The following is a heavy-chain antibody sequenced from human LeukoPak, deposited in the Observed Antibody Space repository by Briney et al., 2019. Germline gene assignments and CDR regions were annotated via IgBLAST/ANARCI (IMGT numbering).Heavy chain of an antibody. D-gene: IGHD3-10*01. CDR2: ISYDGSNK. V-gene: IGHV3-30-3*01. CDR1: GFTFSSYA. Sequence: GGSLRLSCAASGFTFSSYAMHWVRQAPGKGLEWVAVISYDGSNKYYADSVKGRFTISRDNSKNTLYLQMNSLRAEDTAVYYCARSGFTPRRLFDYWGQGTLVTVSS. J-gene: IGHJ4*02. CDR3: ARSGFTPRRLFDY.